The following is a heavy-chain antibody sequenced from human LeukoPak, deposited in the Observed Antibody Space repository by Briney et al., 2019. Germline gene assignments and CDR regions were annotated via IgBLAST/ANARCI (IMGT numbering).Heavy chain of an antibody. Sequence: GGPLKLSVAALGSPFVSSGWHWVGQPPGKGLLGVSRINSDGSRTSYADSVKGRFTISRDNAKNTLYLQMNSPRAEDTAVYYCARDPITIFGVALDYWGQGTLVTVSS. CDR2: INSDGSRT. CDR3: ARDPITIFGVALDY. V-gene: IGHV3-74*01. D-gene: IGHD3-3*01. J-gene: IGHJ4*02. CDR1: GSPFVSSG.